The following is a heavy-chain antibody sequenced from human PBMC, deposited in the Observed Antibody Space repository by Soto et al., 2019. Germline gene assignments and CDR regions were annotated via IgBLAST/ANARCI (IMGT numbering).Heavy chain of an antibody. D-gene: IGHD2-21*01. CDR2: ISVTGAV. J-gene: IGHJ5*02. Sequence: QVRLQESGPGLVKPSETLSLPCSVSGAALNSGNYYWGWIRQVPGKGLEWIGHISVTGAVDYNPSRRDRSTNSQDPSERQFSLNLRRVTAADTAVYYCARLRIATKNYKWFDPWGQGTLVTVSS. V-gene: IGHV4-31*03. CDR3: ARLRIATKNYKWFDP. CDR1: GAALNSGNYY.